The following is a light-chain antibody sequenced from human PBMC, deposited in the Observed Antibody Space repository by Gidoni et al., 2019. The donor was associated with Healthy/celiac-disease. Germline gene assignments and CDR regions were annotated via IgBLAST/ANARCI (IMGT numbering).Light chain of an antibody. Sequence: DIQMTQSTSTLSASVGDRVTITCRASQSISSWLAWYQQKPGKAPKLLIYKASSLESGVPSRFSGSGSGTEFTLTSSSLQPDDFATYYCQQYNSYSYTFGQGTKLEIK. CDR1: QSISSW. J-gene: IGKJ2*01. CDR2: KAS. V-gene: IGKV1-5*03. CDR3: QQYNSYSYT.